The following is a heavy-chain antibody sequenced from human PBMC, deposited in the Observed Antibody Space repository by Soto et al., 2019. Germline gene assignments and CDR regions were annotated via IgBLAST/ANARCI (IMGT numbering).Heavy chain of an antibody. CDR1: GGSISSGGYY. J-gene: IGHJ4*02. CDR3: ARYCSGGSCYYFDY. D-gene: IGHD2-15*01. Sequence: QVQLQESGPGLVKPSQTLSLTCTVSGGSISSGGYYWSWIRQHAGKGLEWIGYIYYSGSTYYNPSLKSRITISVETSKNQFSLKLSSVTAADTAVYYCARYCSGGSCYYFDYWGQGTLVTVSS. CDR2: IYYSGST. V-gene: IGHV4-31*03.